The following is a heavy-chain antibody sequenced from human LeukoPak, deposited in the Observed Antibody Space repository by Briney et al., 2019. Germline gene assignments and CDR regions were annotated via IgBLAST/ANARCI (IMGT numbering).Heavy chain of an antibody. J-gene: IGHJ4*02. CDR2: ISFDGSNK. CDR3: AKDVAWVWSPGTATAVDY. V-gene: IGHV3-30*18. Sequence: PGGSLRLSCAVSKFTFNNYGMHWVRQAPGKGLEWVAVISFDGSNKYYADSVKGRFTISRDNSKNMLYLQMNSLRAEDTAVYYCAKDVAWVWSPGTATAVDYWGQGTLVTVSS. CDR1: KFTFNNYG. D-gene: IGHD6-13*01.